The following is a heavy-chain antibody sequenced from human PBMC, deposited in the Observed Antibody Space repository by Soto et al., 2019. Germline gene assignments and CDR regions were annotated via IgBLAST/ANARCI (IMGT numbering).Heavy chain of an antibody. J-gene: IGHJ6*03. Sequence: SETLSLTCTVSGGSISSYYWSWIRQPPGKGLEWIGYIYYSGSTNYNPSLKSRVTISVDTSKNQFSLKLSSVTAADTAVYYCARNSWDLKANYYYYYMDVWGKGTTVTVSS. CDR2: IYYSGST. CDR3: ARNSWDLKANYYYYYMDV. D-gene: IGHD1-26*01. CDR1: GGSISSYY. V-gene: IGHV4-59*08.